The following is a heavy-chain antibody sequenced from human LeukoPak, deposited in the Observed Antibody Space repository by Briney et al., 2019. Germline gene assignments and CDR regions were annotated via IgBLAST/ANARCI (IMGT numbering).Heavy chain of an antibody. CDR3: ARGSYYGSGSLYYYYYYMDV. Sequence: SETLSLTCGVSGGSISSNNWWSWVRQPPGQGLEWIGEIYHSGSANYNPSLKSRVTISVDKSKNQLSLKLISVTAADTAVYYCARGSYYGSGSLYYYYYYMDVWGKGTTVTISS. D-gene: IGHD3-10*01. V-gene: IGHV4-4*02. J-gene: IGHJ6*03. CDR2: IYHSGSA. CDR1: GGSISSNNW.